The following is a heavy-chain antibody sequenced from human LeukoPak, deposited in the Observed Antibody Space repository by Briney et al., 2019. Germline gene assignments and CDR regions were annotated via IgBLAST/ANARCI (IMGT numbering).Heavy chain of an antibody. D-gene: IGHD2-15*01. Sequence: GESLKISCKGSGYSFTSYWIGWVRQMPGKGLEWMGINYPGDSDTRYSPSFQGQVTISADKSISTAYLQWSSLKASDTAMDYCARWRLYCSGGSCYLTSPPDAFDIWGQGTMVTVSS. CDR2: NYPGDSDT. V-gene: IGHV5-51*01. CDR1: GYSFTSYW. J-gene: IGHJ3*02. CDR3: ARWRLYCSGGSCYLTSPPDAFDI.